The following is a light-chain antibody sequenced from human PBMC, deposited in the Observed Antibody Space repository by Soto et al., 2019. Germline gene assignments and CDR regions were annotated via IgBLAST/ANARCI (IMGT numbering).Light chain of an antibody. V-gene: IGKV3-11*01. CDR2: DAS. CDR1: QSVGSF. Sequence: EIVLTQSPATLSLSPGETATLSCRASQSVGSFLGWYQQKPGQAPSLLIYDASNRATGIAVRFSGSGSGTDVTLTASSQQPDHFAVYYYQQRSYGYTFDQGTKVEIK. CDR3: QQRSYGYT. J-gene: IGKJ2*01.